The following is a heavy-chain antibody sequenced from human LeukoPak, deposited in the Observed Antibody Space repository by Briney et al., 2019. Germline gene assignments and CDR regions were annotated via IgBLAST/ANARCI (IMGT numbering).Heavy chain of an antibody. CDR1: GFTFSSYS. Sequence: PGGSLRLSCPASGFTFSSYSMNWVRQAPGKGLEWVSAIRGSTGGAYYADSVKGRFTISRDNSKNTLYLQMNSLRAEDTAIYYWAKKGCTSISCYNNFWGQGTLVTVSS. CDR2: IRGSTGGA. J-gene: IGHJ4*02. D-gene: IGHD2-2*02. V-gene: IGHV3-23*01. CDR3: AKKGCTSISCYNNF.